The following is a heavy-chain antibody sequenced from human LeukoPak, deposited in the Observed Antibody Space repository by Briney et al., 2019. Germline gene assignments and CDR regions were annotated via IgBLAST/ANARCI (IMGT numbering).Heavy chain of an antibody. J-gene: IGHJ4*02. V-gene: IGHV4-39*07. CDR1: GGSISSGTYY. CDR2: IYYSGST. CDR3: ARDVSPNGVVDY. D-gene: IGHD2-8*01. Sequence: PSETLSLTCTVSGGSISSGTYYWGWIRQPPGKGLEWIGSIYYSGSTYYNPSLKSQVTISVDTSKNQFSLKLSSVTAADTAVYYCARDVSPNGVVDYWGQGTLVTVSS.